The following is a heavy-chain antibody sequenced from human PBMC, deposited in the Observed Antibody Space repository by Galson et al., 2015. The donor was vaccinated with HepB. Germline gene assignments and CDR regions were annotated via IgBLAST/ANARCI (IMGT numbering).Heavy chain of an antibody. D-gene: IGHD4-17*01. V-gene: IGHV1-2*06. CDR3: AREKRHYGDPLYFDY. J-gene: IGHJ4*02. CDR2: INPNRGGT. CDR1: GYTFTGYY. Sequence: SVKVSCKASGYTFTGYYMHWVRQAPGQGLEWMGRINPNRGGTNYAQKFQGRVTMTRDTSISTAYMELSRLRSDDTAVYYCAREKRHYGDPLYFDYWGQGTLVTVSS.